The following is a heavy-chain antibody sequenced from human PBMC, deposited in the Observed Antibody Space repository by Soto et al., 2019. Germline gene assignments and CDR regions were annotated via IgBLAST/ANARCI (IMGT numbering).Heavy chain of an antibody. J-gene: IGHJ4*02. CDR2: ISGSGGST. CDR1: GFTFSSYA. CDR3: AKVNGITIFGVVPQYYFDY. D-gene: IGHD3-3*01. V-gene: IGHV3-23*01. Sequence: GGSLRLSCAASGFTFSSYAMSWVRQAPGKGLEWVSAISGSGGSTYYADSVKGRFTISRDNSKNTLYLQMNSLRAEDTAVYYCAKVNGITIFGVVPQYYFDYWGQGTLVTVSS.